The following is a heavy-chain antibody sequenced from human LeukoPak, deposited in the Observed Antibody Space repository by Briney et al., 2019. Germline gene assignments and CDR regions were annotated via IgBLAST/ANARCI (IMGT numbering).Heavy chain of an antibody. J-gene: IGHJ6*04. Sequence: GGSLRLSCAASGFTVTGSYMTWVRQAPGTGLEGVSIIYRGGGTSYANSVRGRFTVSRDNSKNTLYLQMNSLRAEDTAVYYCARGASPDVWGKGTTVTVSS. CDR2: IYRGGGT. CDR3: ARGASPDV. CDR1: GFTVTGSY. D-gene: IGHD3-16*01. V-gene: IGHV3-53*01.